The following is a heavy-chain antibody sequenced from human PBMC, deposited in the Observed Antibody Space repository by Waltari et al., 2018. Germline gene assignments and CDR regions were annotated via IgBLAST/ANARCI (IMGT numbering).Heavy chain of an antibody. D-gene: IGHD4-17*01. Sequence: QVQLVQSGAEVKKPGSSVKVSCKASGGTFSSYAISWVRQAPGQGLEWMGGIIPILGIANYAQKFQGRVTITADESTSTAYMGLSSLRSEDTAVYYCAREGATVTTSDYYYMDVWGKGTTVTVSS. CDR1: GGTFSSYA. CDR2: IIPILGIA. V-gene: IGHV1-69*04. CDR3: AREGATVTTSDYYYMDV. J-gene: IGHJ6*03.